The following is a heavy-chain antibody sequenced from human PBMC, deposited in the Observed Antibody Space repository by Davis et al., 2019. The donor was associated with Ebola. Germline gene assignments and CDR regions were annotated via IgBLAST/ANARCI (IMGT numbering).Heavy chain of an antibody. J-gene: IGHJ4*02. CDR1: GFTFSSYW. D-gene: IGHD1-26*01. V-gene: IGHV3-7*01. CDR2: IKQDGSEK. Sequence: GESLKISCAASGFTFSSYWMSWVRQAPGKGLEWVANIKQDGSEKYYVDSVKGRFTISRDNAKNSLYLQMNSLRAEDTAVYYCARNLVGAHTNWGQGTLVTVSS. CDR3: ARNLVGAHTN.